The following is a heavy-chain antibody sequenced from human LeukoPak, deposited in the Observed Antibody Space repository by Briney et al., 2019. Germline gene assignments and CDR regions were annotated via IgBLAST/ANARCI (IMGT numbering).Heavy chain of an antibody. CDR1: GFTFSSYA. D-gene: IGHD4-23*01. CDR3: AREDYGGNWFDY. J-gene: IGHJ4*02. Sequence: GGSLRLSCAASGFTFSSYAMHWVCQAPGKGLEWVAVISYDGSNKYYADSVKGRFTISRDNSKNTLYLQMNSLRAEDTAVYYCAREDYGGNWFDYWGQGTLVTVSS. CDR2: ISYDGSNK. V-gene: IGHV3-30-3*01.